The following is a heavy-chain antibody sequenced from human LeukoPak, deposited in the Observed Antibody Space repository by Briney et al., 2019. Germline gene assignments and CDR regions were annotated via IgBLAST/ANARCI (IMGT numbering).Heavy chain of an antibody. V-gene: IGHV1-69*04. CDR2: IIPILGIA. J-gene: IGHJ5*02. CDR1: GGTFSSYT. D-gene: IGHD3-3*01. CDR3: AREAIFGVVIIKGNWFDP. Sequence: SVKVSCKASGGTFSSYTISWVRQAPGQGLEWMGRIIPILGIANYAQKFQGRVTITADKSTSTAYMELSSPRSEDTAVYYCAREAIFGVVIIKGNWFDPWGQGTLVTVSS.